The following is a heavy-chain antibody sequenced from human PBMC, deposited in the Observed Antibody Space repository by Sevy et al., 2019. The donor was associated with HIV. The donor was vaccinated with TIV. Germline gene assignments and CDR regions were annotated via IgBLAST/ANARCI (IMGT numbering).Heavy chain of an antibody. D-gene: IGHD3-16*02. CDR2: ISGSGGNT. CDR1: GFTFSSYA. V-gene: IGHV3-23*01. CDR3: AQGLYDSVWGSYRYDAFDI. Sequence: GGSLRLSCAAPGFTFSSYAMSWVRQAPGKGLEWVSGISGSGGNTYYADSVKGRCTISRDNSKNTLYLQMNSLRAEDTAVYHCAQGLYDSVWGSYRYDAFDIWGQGTMVTVSS. J-gene: IGHJ3*02.